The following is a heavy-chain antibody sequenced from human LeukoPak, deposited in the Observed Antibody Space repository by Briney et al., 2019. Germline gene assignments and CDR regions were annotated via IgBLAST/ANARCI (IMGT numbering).Heavy chain of an antibody. D-gene: IGHD5-18*01. V-gene: IGHV4-61*01. CDR1: GGSVSSGSDY. CDR2: ISYSGST. CDR3: ARGGGYSYGSIENFDY. Sequence: TSETLSLTCTVSGGSVSSGSDYWSWIRQPPGKGLEWIGHISYSGSTNYNPSLKSRVTISVDTSKNQFSLKLSSVTAADTAVYYCARGGGYSYGSIENFDYWGQGTLVTVSS. J-gene: IGHJ4*02.